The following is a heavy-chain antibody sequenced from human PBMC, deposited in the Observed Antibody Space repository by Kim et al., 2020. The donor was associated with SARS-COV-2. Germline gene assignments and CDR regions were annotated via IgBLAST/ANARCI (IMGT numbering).Heavy chain of an antibody. CDR3: ARRGGGYGMDV. Sequence: PSFQGQVSISGDNSISTAYLQWNSLEAADTAMYYCARRGGGYGMDVWGQGTTVTVSS. J-gene: IGHJ6*02. D-gene: IGHD2-15*01. V-gene: IGHV5-51*01.